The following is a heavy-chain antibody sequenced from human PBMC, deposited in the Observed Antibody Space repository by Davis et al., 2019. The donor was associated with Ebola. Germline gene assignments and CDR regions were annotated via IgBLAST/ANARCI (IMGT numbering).Heavy chain of an antibody. CDR3: AAPNYYDSSGYYAFDY. J-gene: IGHJ4*02. CDR2: INAGNGNT. CDR1: GYTFNNYG. D-gene: IGHD3-22*01. Sequence: AASVKVSCKASGYTFNNYGISWVRQAPGQGLEWMGWINAGNGNTKYSQKFQGRVTITRDTSASTAYMELSSLRSEDTAVYYCAAPNYYDSSGYYAFDYWGQGTLVTVSS. V-gene: IGHV1-3*01.